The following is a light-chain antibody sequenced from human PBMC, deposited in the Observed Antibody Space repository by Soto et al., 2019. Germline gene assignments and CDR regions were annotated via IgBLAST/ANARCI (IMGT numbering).Light chain of an antibody. V-gene: IGLV2-14*01. CDR1: SSDVGAYNY. CDR3: SSYTTSSTLV. J-gene: IGLJ2*01. CDR2: EVS. Sequence: QSALTQPASVSGSPGQSIAISCTGTSSDVGAYNYLSWYQRHPGKAPKLMIYEVSNRPSGVSNRFSGSKSGNTASLTVSGLQAEDEADYYCSSYTTSSTLVFGGGTKRTVI.